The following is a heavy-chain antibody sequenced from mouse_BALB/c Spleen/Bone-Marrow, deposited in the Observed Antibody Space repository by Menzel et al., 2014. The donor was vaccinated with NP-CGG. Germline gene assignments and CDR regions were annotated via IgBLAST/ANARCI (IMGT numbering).Heavy chain of an antibody. D-gene: IGHD1-1*01. Sequence: DVHLVESGGGLAQPGGSLKLSCAASGFDFSRYWMSWVRQAPGKGLEWIGEINPDSSTINYTPSLKDKFIISRDNAKNTLYLQMSKVRSEDTALYYCARLNYYGNLFVWGAGTTVTVSS. V-gene: IGHV4-1*02. CDR2: INPDSSTI. CDR1: GFDFSRYW. CDR3: ARLNYYGNLFV. J-gene: IGHJ1*01.